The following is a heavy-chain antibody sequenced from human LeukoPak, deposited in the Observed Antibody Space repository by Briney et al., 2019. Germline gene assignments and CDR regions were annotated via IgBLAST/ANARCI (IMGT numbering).Heavy chain of an antibody. Sequence: SVKVSRKASGGTFSSYAISWVRQAPGQGLEWMGGIIPIFGTANYAQKFQGRVTITADESTSTAYMELSSLRSEDTAVYYCARDGNATYYYGSGSYYNLPTLDYWGQGTLVTVSS. CDR1: GGTFSSYA. V-gene: IGHV1-69*01. CDR3: ARDGNATYYYGSGSYYNLPTLDY. J-gene: IGHJ4*02. D-gene: IGHD3-10*01. CDR2: IIPIFGTA.